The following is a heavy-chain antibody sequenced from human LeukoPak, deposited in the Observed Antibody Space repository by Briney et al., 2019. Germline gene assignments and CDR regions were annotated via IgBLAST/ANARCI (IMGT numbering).Heavy chain of an antibody. Sequence: SETLSLTCTVSGGSISSYYWSWIRQPPGKGLEWIGYIYYSGSTNYNPPLKSRVTISVDTSKNQFSLKLSFVTAADTAVYYCARHIEQQDWFDPWGQGTLVTVSS. CDR2: IYYSGST. CDR1: GGSISSYY. D-gene: IGHD6-13*01. V-gene: IGHV4-59*08. J-gene: IGHJ5*02. CDR3: ARHIEQQDWFDP.